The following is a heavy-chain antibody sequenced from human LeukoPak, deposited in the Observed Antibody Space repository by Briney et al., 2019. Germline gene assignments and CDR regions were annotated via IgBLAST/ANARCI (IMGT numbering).Heavy chain of an antibody. J-gene: IGHJ4*02. CDR3: AREYIAAFDY. Sequence: GGSLRLSCAASGFTFSSYAMHWVRQAPGKGLEWVAVISYDGSNKYYADSVKGRLTISRDNSKNTQYLQMNSLRAEDTAVYYCAREYIAAFDYWGQGTLVTVSS. V-gene: IGHV3-30-3*01. D-gene: IGHD6-25*01. CDR2: ISYDGSNK. CDR1: GFTFSSYA.